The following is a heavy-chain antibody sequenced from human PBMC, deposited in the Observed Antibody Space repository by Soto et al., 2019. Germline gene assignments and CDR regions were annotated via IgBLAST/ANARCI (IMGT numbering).Heavy chain of an antibody. V-gene: IGHV3-11*05. CDR2: ISSSSSYT. D-gene: IGHD3-10*01. Sequence: GGSLRLSCAASGFTFSDYYMSWIRQAPGKGLEWVSYISSSSSYTNYADSVKGRFTISRDNAKNSLYLQMNSLRAEDTAVYYCARVATMVRGVIRKYYFDYWGQGTLVTVSS. J-gene: IGHJ4*02. CDR3: ARVATMVRGVIRKYYFDY. CDR1: GFTFSDYY.